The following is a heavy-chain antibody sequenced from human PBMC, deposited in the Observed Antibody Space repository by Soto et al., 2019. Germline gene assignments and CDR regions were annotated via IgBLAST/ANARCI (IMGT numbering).Heavy chain of an antibody. CDR3: AREGYCSSTSCYAPDY. J-gene: IGHJ4*02. D-gene: IGHD2-2*01. Sequence: PGGSLRLSCAASGFTFSSYSMNWVRQAPGKGLEWVSSISSSSYIYYADSVKGRFTISRDNAKNSLYLQMNSLRAEDTAVYYCAREGYCSSTSCYAPDYWGQGTLVTVSS. V-gene: IGHV3-21*01. CDR2: ISSSSYI. CDR1: GFTFSSYS.